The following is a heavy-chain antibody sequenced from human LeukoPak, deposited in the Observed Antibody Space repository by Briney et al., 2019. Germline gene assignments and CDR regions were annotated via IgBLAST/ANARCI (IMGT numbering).Heavy chain of an antibody. CDR1: GYTFTTYD. CDR3: ATYSAAGRTYYFDY. D-gene: IGHD6-13*01. Sequence: WASVKVSCKASGYTFTTYDIHWVRQATGQGLEWMGWMNPNTGNTGYAQKFQGRVTMTRNTSINTAYMELSSLRSDDTAVYYCATYSAAGRTYYFDYWGQGALVTVSS. CDR2: MNPNTGNT. V-gene: IGHV1-8*01. J-gene: IGHJ4*02.